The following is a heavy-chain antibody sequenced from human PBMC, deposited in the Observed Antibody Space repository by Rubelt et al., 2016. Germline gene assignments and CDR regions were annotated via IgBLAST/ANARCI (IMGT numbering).Heavy chain of an antibody. J-gene: IGHJ3*02. CDR1: GFTFSSYG. CDR3: ARDRAGSSSWYPVFGAFDI. V-gene: IGHV3-33*01. Sequence: QVQLVESGGGVVQPGRSLRLSCAASGFTFSSYGMHWVRQAPGKGLEWVAVIWYDGSNKYYADSVKGRFTIPRANSKVTPYLQMNSLRAEDTAVYYCARDRAGSSSWYPVFGAFDIWGQGTMVTVSS. D-gene: IGHD6-13*01. CDR2: IWYDGSNK.